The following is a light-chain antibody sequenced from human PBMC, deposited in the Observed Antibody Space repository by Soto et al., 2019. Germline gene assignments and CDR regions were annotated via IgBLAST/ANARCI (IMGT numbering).Light chain of an antibody. CDR2: DVS. V-gene: IGLV2-11*01. CDR3: CSSGGPYAGV. J-gene: IGLJ3*02. CDR1: SSDVGGYNY. Sequence: QSALTQPRSVSGSPGQSVTISCTGTSSDVGGYNYVSWYQQHPGKAPKLIIYDVSKRPSGVPDRFSGSKSGTTASLTISGLQAEEDADYYCCSSGGPYAGVFGGGTQLTVL.